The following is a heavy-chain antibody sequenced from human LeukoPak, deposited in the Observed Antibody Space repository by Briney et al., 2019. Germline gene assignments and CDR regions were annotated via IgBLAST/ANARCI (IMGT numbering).Heavy chain of an antibody. CDR1: TFTFSSYC. CDR2: ISYVGRNK. V-gene: IGHV3-30*18. J-gene: IGHJ3*02. Sequence: GGSLRLSCAASTFTFSSYCIHWVRQAPGKVLEWVAVISYVGRNKYYADSVKGRFTISRDNSKHTLYLQINSLRAEDTAVYYCAKDLGVDTAMADALGAFDIWGQGTMVTVSS. CDR3: AKDLGVDTAMADALGAFDI. D-gene: IGHD5-18*01.